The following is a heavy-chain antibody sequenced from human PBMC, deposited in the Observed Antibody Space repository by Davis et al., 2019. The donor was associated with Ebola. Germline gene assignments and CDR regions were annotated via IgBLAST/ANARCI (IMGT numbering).Heavy chain of an antibody. J-gene: IGHJ4*02. V-gene: IGHV3-23*01. CDR2: ISGSGGST. CDR3: ARSRWLQFFFDY. CDR1: GFTFSSYA. Sequence: GESLKISCAASGFTFSSYAMSWVRQAPGKGLEWVSAISGSGGSTYYADSVKGRFTISRDNSKNTLYLQMNSLRAEDTAVYYCARSRWLQFFFDYWGQGTLVTVSS. D-gene: IGHD5-24*01.